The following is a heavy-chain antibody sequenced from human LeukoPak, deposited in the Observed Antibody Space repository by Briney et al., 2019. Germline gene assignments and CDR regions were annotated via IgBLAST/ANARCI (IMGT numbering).Heavy chain of an antibody. V-gene: IGHV3-48*04. D-gene: IGHD2-15*01. CDR2: ISSVSSSV. J-gene: IGHJ4*02. Sequence: GGSLRLSCSASGFTFSAYTMNWVRQAPGQGLEWVSYISSVSSSVYYADSVKGRFTISRDNAKNSLYLQMNSLRAEDTAVYYCVRDNPRCCGVIPANIDDYWGQGTLVTVSS. CDR3: VRDNPRCCGVIPANIDDY. CDR1: GFTFSAYT.